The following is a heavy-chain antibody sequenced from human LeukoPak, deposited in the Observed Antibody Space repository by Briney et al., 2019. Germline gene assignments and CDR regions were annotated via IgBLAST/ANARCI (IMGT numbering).Heavy chain of an antibody. CDR2: IYTSGST. Sequence: SETLSLTCTVSGGSISSGSYYWSWIRQPAGKGLEWIGRIYTSGSTNYNPSLKSRVTISVDTSKNQFSLKLSSVTAADTAVYYCARDRLPTYYYDSRHHPFDYWGQGTLVTVSS. D-gene: IGHD3-22*01. J-gene: IGHJ4*02. V-gene: IGHV4-61*02. CDR1: GGSISSGSYY. CDR3: ARDRLPTYYYDSRHHPFDY.